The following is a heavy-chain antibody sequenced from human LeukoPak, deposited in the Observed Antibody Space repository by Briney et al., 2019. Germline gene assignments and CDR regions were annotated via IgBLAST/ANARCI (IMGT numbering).Heavy chain of an antibody. Sequence: PSETLSLTCTVSGGFTSAYYWSWVRQPLGKGLEWIGSVFCSRNSNYNPSLTRRVAMSVDTSKSHFSLKLTSVIAADTAVYYCARVNPLGYFDQWGQGTLVAVSS. J-gene: IGHJ4*02. CDR3: ARVNPLGYFDQ. CDR2: VFCSRNS. V-gene: IGHV4-59*13. CDR1: GGFTSAYY.